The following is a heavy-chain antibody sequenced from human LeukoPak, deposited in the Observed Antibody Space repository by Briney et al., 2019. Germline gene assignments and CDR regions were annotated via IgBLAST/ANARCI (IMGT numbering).Heavy chain of an antibody. Sequence: PGGSLRLSCAASGFTFSNAWMSWVRQAPGKGLEWVGHIKSKTDGGTTDYAAPVKGRFTISRDDSKNTLYLQMNSLKTEDTAVYYCTTPLREGAGDIDYWGQGTLVTVSS. CDR2: IKSKTDGGTT. D-gene: IGHD6-19*01. V-gene: IGHV3-15*01. CDR1: GFTFSNAW. J-gene: IGHJ4*02. CDR3: TTPLREGAGDIDY.